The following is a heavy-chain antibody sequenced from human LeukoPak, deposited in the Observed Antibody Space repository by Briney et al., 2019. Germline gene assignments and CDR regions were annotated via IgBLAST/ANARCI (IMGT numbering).Heavy chain of an antibody. CDR1: GFTFDDYT. J-gene: IGHJ4*02. Sequence: GGSLRLSCAASGFTFDDYTMHWVRQAPGKGLEWVSLISWDGGSTYYADSVEGRFTISRDNSKNSLYLQMNSLRTEDTALYYCAKGGAYGGNSFDYWGQGTLVTVSS. D-gene: IGHD4-23*01. CDR3: AKGGAYGGNSFDY. V-gene: IGHV3-43*01. CDR2: ISWDGGST.